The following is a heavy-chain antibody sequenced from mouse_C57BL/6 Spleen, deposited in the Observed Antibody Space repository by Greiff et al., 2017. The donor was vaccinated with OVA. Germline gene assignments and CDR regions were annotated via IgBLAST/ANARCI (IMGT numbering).Heavy chain of an antibody. CDR2: IYPGDGDT. Sequence: QVQLQQSGPELVKPGASVKISCKASGYAFSSSWMNWVKQRPGKGLEWIGRIYPGDGDTNYNAKFKGKATLTADKSSSTAYMQLSSLTSEDSAVYFCARAPITTVVVDYWGQGTTLTVSS. CDR1: GYAFSSSW. J-gene: IGHJ2*01. CDR3: ARAPITTVVVDY. V-gene: IGHV1-82*01. D-gene: IGHD1-1*01.